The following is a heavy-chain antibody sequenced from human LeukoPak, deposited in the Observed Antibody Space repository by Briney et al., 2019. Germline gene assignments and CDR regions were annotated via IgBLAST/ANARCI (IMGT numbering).Heavy chain of an antibody. D-gene: IGHD3-22*01. CDR1: GFTFSDDY. CDR3: VRAYSRGYSDDFDY. V-gene: IGHV3-11*05. J-gene: IGHJ4*02. CDR2: IYGSSRYL. Sequence: GGSLRLSCAPSGFTFSDDYMSWVRQAPGKGLEWGSYIYGSSRYLNYADSVKRRFTISRDNDANSLFLQMNSLRGEDTAVYYCVRAYSRGYSDDFDYWGQGTLVTVSS.